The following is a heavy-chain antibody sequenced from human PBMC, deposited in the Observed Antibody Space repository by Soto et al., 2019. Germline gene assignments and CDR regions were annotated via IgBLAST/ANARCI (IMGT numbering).Heavy chain of an antibody. CDR2: IYWDGEK. V-gene: IGHV2-5*02. CDR3: ARFIVVPPSEVFDV. J-gene: IGHJ3*01. CDR1: GFSLSTSGVG. Sequence: QITLKESGPALVKPTQTLTLTCTFSGFSLSTSGVGVGWIRQPPGKALEWLALIYWDGEKRYSPSQKSRLAITTDSSKNQVVLTMTNLDPVDTATYYFARFIVVPPSEVFDVWGQWTMVAVSS. D-gene: IGHD2-2*01.